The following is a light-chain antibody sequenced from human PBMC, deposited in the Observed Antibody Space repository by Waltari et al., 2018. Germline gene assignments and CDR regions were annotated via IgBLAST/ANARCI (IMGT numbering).Light chain of an antibody. CDR2: EDN. Sequence: NFMLTQPHSVSESPGKTVTISCTRSSGTISRNYVPWYQHRPGSAPTTVSYEDNERPSGVPDRFSGSIDSSSNSASLTISGLKTEDEADYFCQSYDSSNQGVFGGGTKLTVL. CDR1: SGTISRNY. V-gene: IGLV6-57*04. J-gene: IGLJ3*02. CDR3: QSYDSSNQGV.